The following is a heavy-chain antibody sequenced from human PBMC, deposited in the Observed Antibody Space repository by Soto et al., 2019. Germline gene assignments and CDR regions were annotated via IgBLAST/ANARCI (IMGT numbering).Heavy chain of an antibody. Sequence: SETLSLTCTVSGGSISSGGYYWSWIRQHPGEGLEWIGYISYSGSTYYNPSLKGRVTISVDTSEKQFSLRLSSVSAADTAVYYCARVPRANRSRDYDGMDFWGQGTTVTVSS. CDR3: ARVPRANRSRDYDGMDF. V-gene: IGHV4-31*03. D-gene: IGHD3-10*01. CDR2: ISYSGST. J-gene: IGHJ6*02. CDR1: GGSISSGGYY.